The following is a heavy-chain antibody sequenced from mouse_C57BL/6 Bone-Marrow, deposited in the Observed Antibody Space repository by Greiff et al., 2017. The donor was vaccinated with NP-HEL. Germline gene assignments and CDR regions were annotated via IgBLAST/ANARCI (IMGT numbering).Heavy chain of an antibody. J-gene: IGHJ3*01. CDR2: IYPGSGNT. CDR1: GYSFTSYY. CDR3: ARWDYDSWFAY. D-gene: IGHD2-4*01. Sequence: SGPELVKPGASVKISCKASGYSFTSYYIHWVKQRPGQGLEWIGWIYPGSGNTKYNEKFKGKATLTADTSSSTAYMQLSSLTSEDSAVYYCARWDYDSWFAYWGQGTLVTVSA. V-gene: IGHV1-66*01.